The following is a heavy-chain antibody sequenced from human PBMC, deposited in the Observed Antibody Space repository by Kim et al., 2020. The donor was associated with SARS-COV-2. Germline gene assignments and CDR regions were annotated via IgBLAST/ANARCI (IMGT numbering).Heavy chain of an antibody. D-gene: IGHD3-10*01. CDR3: ARANWWFGELGDWFDP. CDR2: ISSSSSTI. J-gene: IGHJ5*02. CDR1: GFTFSSYS. Sequence: GGSLRLSCAASGFTFSSYSMNWVRQAPGKGLEWVSYISSSSSTIYYADSVKGRFTISRDNAKNSLYLQMNSLRDEDTAVYYCARANWWFGELGDWFDPWGQGTLVTVSS. V-gene: IGHV3-48*02.